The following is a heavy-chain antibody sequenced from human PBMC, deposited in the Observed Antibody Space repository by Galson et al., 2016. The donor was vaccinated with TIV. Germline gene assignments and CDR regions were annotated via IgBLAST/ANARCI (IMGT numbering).Heavy chain of an antibody. V-gene: IGHV3-30*18. CDR3: AKMSGLYCSSTTCYADS. Sequence: SLRLSCAASGFALRNYVMSWVRRAPGKGLEWVAAISHDGTNEYYADSVKGRFTISRDNSKNTLYLQLNSLRAEDTAVYYCAKMSGLYCSSTTCYADSWGQGTLVTVS. J-gene: IGHJ4*02. CDR1: GFALRNYV. D-gene: IGHD2-2*01. CDR2: ISHDGTNE.